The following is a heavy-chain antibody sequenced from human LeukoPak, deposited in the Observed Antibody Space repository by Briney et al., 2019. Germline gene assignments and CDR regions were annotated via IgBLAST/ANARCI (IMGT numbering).Heavy chain of an antibody. D-gene: IGHD2-2*01. V-gene: IGHV4-61*02. J-gene: IGHJ5*02. CDR2: IYTSGST. Sequence: SETLSLTCTVSGGSISGGSYYWSWIRQPAGKGLEWIGRIYTSGSTNYNPSLKSRVTISVDTSKNQFSLKLSSVTAADTAVYYCARGYCSSTSCYWDNWFDPWGQGTLVTVSS. CDR1: GGSISGGSYY. CDR3: ARGYCSSTSCYWDNWFDP.